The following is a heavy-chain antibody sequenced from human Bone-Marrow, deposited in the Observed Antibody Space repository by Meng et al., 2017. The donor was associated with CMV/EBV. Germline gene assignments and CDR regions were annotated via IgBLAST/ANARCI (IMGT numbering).Heavy chain of an antibody. Sequence: SETLSLTCTVSGGSISSYYWSWIRQPPGKGLEWIGFIYYSGGTNYNPSLKSRVTISVDTSKNQFSLRLSSVTTADTAVYYCARLDYRWGYFFDSWGQGTRVTVSS. D-gene: IGHD4-11*01. J-gene: IGHJ4*02. V-gene: IGHV4-59*01. CDR1: GGSISSYY. CDR2: IYYSGGT. CDR3: ARLDYRWGYFFDS.